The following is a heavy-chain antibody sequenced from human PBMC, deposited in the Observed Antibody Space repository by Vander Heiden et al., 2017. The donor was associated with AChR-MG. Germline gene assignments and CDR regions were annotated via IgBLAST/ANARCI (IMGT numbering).Heavy chain of an antibody. CDR2: IKQDGSDK. Sequence: EMQLVESGGGLAQPGGSLRLSCAASGFTISISWMTWVRQAPGKGLEWVANIKQDGSDKYYVDSVKGRFTISRDNAKNSLFLQMNSLRAEDTAVYYCARKLEGMDVWGQGTTVTVSS. CDR3: ARKLEGMDV. CDR1: GFTISISW. J-gene: IGHJ6*02. V-gene: IGHV3-7*01.